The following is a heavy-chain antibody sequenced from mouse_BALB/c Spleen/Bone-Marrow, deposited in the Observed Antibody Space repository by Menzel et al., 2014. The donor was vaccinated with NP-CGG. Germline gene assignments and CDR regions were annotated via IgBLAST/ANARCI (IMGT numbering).Heavy chain of an antibody. CDR3: ARSGNFFDY. Sequence: VQLQQSGPGLMKPSQSLSPPCTVTGYSITSAYAWNWIRQFPGDKLEWMGYITSSGHTSYNPSLKSRISIARDTSKNQFFLQLNSVTTEDTATYYCARSGNFFDYWGQGTTLTVSS. CDR1: GYSITSAYA. J-gene: IGHJ2*01. CDR2: ITSSGHT. D-gene: IGHD3-1*01. V-gene: IGHV3-2*02.